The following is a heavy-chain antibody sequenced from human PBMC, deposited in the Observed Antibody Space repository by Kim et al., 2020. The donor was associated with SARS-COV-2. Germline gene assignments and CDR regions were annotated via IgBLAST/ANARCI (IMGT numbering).Heavy chain of an antibody. CDR2: INSNGGNV. Sequence: GGSLRLSCAASGFNFDKYCMNWVRQVPGKGLEWVSSINSNGGNVSYADSMKGRLTISRDNAKNSLYLQMHSLRAEDTALYHCVRALGSSNYYEVAFAVWGRGTMVTVSS. D-gene: IGHD3-22*01. J-gene: IGHJ3*01. V-gene: IGHV3-20*01. CDR1: GFNFDKYC. CDR3: VRALGSSNYYEVAFAV.